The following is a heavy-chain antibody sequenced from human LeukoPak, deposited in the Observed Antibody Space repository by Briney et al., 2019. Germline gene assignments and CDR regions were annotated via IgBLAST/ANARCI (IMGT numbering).Heavy chain of an antibody. CDR3: ARVSYSSGLSPVGY. D-gene: IGHD6-19*01. CDR2: INWNGGST. Sequence: GGSLRLSCAASGFTFDDYGMSWVRQAPGKGLEWVSGINWNGGSTGYADSVKGRFTISRDNAKNSLYLQMNSLRAEDTALYYCARVSYSSGLSPVGYWGQGTLVTVSS. CDR1: GFTFDDYG. V-gene: IGHV3-20*04. J-gene: IGHJ4*02.